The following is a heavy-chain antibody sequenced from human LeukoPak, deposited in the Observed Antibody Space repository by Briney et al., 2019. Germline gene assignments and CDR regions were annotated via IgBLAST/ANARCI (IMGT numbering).Heavy chain of an antibody. CDR3: AKDLSSGWYGDAFDI. CDR1: GFPFDVYA. J-gene: IGHJ3*02. V-gene: IGHV3-9*01. Sequence: GGSQTLPCTASGFPFDVYAMHWARQATGEALEGVSGISWNSGSIGYADSVKRRFTISRDNAKNSLYLQMNSLRAEDTALYYCAKDLSSGWYGDAFDIWGQGTMVTVSS. D-gene: IGHD6-19*01. CDR2: ISWNSGSI.